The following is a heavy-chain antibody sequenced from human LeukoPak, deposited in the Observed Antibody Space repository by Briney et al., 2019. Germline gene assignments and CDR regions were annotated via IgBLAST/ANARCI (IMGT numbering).Heavy chain of an antibody. CDR3: AREGVEYYYDSSGYYGAFDI. CDR1: GFTFSSYW. CDR2: IKQDGSEK. V-gene: IGHV3-7*01. Sequence: PGGSLRLSCAASGFTFSSYWMSWVRQAPGKGLEWVANIKQDGSEKYYVDSVKGRFTISRDNAKNSLYLQMNSLRAEDTAVYYCAREGVEYYYDSSGYYGAFDIWGQGTMVTVSS. D-gene: IGHD3-22*01. J-gene: IGHJ3*02.